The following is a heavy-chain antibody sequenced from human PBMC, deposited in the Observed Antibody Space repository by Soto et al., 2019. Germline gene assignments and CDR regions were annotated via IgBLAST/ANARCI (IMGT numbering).Heavy chain of an antibody. J-gene: IGHJ4*02. Sequence: QVQLVESGGGVVQPGRSLRLSCAASGFTFSSYGMHWVRQAPGKGLEWVAVIWYDGSNKYYADSVKGRFTISRDNSKNTLYLQMNSLRAEDTAVYYCARSHIVATISADYWGQGTLVTVSS. CDR1: GFTFSSYG. D-gene: IGHD5-12*01. CDR2: IWYDGSNK. CDR3: ARSHIVATISADY. V-gene: IGHV3-33*01.